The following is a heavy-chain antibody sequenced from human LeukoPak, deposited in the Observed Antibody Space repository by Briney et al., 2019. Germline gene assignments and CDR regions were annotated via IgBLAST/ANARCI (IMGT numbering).Heavy chain of an antibody. D-gene: IGHD2-15*01. V-gene: IGHV1-46*01. CDR1: GYTFTTYY. CDR3: ARDRMVAATTFWFDP. CDR2: INPSDGST. J-gene: IGHJ5*02. Sequence: ASVKVSCKASGYTFTTYYLHWVRQAPGQGLEWMGLINPSDGSTNYARKFQGRVTMTRDTSTTPVYMELSSLRSDDTAMYYCARDRMVAATTFWFDPWGQGTLVTVSS.